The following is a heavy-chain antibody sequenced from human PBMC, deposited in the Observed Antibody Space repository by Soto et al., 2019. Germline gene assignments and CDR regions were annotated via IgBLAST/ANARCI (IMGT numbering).Heavy chain of an antibody. CDR1: GYTFTSYA. D-gene: IGHD6-13*01. Sequence: ASVKVSFKASGYTFTSYAMHWVRQAPGQRLEWMGWINAGNGNTKYSQKFQGRVTITRDTSASTAYMELSSLRSEDTAVYYCARDGVSSSWYPNYYYYGMDVWGQGTTVTVSS. V-gene: IGHV1-3*01. CDR2: INAGNGNT. J-gene: IGHJ6*02. CDR3: ARDGVSSSWYPNYYYYGMDV.